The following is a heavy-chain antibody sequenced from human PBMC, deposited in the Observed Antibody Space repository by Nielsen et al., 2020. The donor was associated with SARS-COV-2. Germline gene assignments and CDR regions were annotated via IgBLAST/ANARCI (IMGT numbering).Heavy chain of an antibody. J-gene: IGHJ2*01. V-gene: IGHV3-13*01. CDR3: ARAIRGGGSGSNWYFDF. CDR2: IGIVGDT. CDR1: RFTFSNYD. D-gene: IGHD3-10*01. Sequence: GESLKISCAASRFTFSNYDIHWVRQVTGKGLEWVSGIGIVGDTYYPDSLEGRFTISRENVRNSLYLQLNSLRVGDTAVYYCARAIRGGGSGSNWYFDFWGRGTLVTVSS.